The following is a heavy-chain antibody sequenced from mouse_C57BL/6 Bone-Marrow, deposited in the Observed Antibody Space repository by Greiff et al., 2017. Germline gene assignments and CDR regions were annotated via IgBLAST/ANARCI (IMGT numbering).Heavy chain of an antibody. V-gene: IGHV1-55*01. CDR3: ARSGPLGRSFDY. Sequence: QVQLQQPGAELVKPGASVKMSCKASGYTFTSYWITWVKQRPGQGLEWIGDIYPTSGRTNYNEQFKSKAILTVDTSSNTACMQLSSLTSEDSAVFYCARSGPLGRSFDYWGQGTTLTVSS. D-gene: IGHD4-1*01. CDR2: IYPTSGRT. J-gene: IGHJ2*01. CDR1: GYTFTSYW.